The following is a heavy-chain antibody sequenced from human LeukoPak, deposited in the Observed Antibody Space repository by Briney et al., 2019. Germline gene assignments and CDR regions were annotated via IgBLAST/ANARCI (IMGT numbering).Heavy chain of an antibody. CDR1: GYTFTGYY. Sequence: ASVKVSCKASGYTFTGYYMHWVRQAPGQGLEWMGWINPNSGGTNYAQKFQGRVTMTRDTSISTAYMELSRLRSDDTAVYYCARRGTYSSSWYILFGAFDIWGQGTMVTVSS. V-gene: IGHV1-2*02. D-gene: IGHD6-13*01. J-gene: IGHJ3*02. CDR2: INPNSGGT. CDR3: ARRGTYSSSWYILFGAFDI.